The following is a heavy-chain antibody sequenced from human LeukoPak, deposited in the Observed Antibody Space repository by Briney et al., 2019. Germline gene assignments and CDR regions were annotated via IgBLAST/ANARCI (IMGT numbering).Heavy chain of an antibody. CDR2: IKQDGSEK. CDR3: ARGGPGYCSSTSCYGLYHFDY. J-gene: IGHJ4*02. V-gene: IGHV3-7*01. D-gene: IGHD2-2*01. CDR1: GFTFSSYW. Sequence: GGSLRLSCAASGFTFSSYWMSWVRPAPGKGLEWVANIKQDGSEKYYVDSVKGRFTISRDNAKNSLYLQMNSLRAEDTAVYYCARGGPGYCSSTSCYGLYHFDYWGQGTLVTVSS.